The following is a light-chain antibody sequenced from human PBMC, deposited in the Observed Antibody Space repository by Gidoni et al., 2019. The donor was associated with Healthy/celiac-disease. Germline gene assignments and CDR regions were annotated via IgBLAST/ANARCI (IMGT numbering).Light chain of an antibody. J-gene: IGKJ2*01. CDR2: GAS. CDR3: QQYNNWPPMYT. Sequence: EIVMTQSPATLSVSPGERATLPCRASQSVSSNLAWYQQKPGQAPRLLIYGASTRATGIPARFSGSGSGTEFTLTISSLQSEDFAVYYCQQYNNWPPMYTVGQXTKLEIK. V-gene: IGKV3-15*01. CDR1: QSVSSN.